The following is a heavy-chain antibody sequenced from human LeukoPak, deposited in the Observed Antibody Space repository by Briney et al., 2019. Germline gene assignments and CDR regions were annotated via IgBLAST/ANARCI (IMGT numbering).Heavy chain of an antibody. J-gene: IGHJ4*02. CDR2: IYTSGST. V-gene: IGHV4-4*07. CDR3: ARGGNRFGGFYFDY. CDR1: GVSISSYY. Sequence: SETLSLTCTVSGVSISSYYWSWIRQPAGKGLEWVGRIYTSGSTNYNPSLKSRVTMSVDTSKNQFSLKLSSVTAADTAVYYCARGGNRFGGFYFDYWGQGIQVIVSS. D-gene: IGHD3-10*01.